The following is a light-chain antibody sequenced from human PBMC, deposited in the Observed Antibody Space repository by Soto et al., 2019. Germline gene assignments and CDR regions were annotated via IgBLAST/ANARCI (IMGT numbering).Light chain of an antibody. CDR2: GAS. CDR3: QQYESWRPPDA. V-gene: IGKV3-15*01. CDR1: QSVSSN. Sequence: EIVMTQSPATLSVSPGESATLSCRASQSVSSNLAWYQQQPGQAPRLLIYGASTRATGIPARFSGRGSGTEFTLTIISLESEDFAVYYGQQYESWRPPDAFGEGTKVEMK. J-gene: IGKJ1*01.